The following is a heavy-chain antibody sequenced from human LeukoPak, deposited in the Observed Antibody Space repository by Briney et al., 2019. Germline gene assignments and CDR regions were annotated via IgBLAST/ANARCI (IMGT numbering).Heavy chain of an antibody. CDR3: ARGLYDSSFVRPGAVSYYMDV. V-gene: IGHV1-69*06. D-gene: IGHD3-22*01. CDR1: GGTFSSYA. J-gene: IGHJ6*03. CDR2: IIPIFGTA. Sequence: GASVKVSCKASGGTFSSYAISWVRQAPGQGLEWMGGIIPIFGTANYAQKFQGRVTITADKSTSTAYMELSSLRSEDTAVYYCARGLYDSSFVRPGAVSYYMDVWGKGTTVTVSS.